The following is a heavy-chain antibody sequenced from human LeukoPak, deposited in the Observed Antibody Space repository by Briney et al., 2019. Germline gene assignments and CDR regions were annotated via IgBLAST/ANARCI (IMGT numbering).Heavy chain of an antibody. CDR2: ISAYNGNT. V-gene: IGHV1-18*04. J-gene: IGHJ6*02. Sequence: GASVKVSCKASGYTFTGYYMHWVRQAPGQGLEWMGWISAYNGNTNYAQKLQGRVTMTTDTSTSTAYMELRSLRSDDTAVYYCARDLRYCSSTSCYYYYGMDVWGQGTTVTVSS. D-gene: IGHD2-2*01. CDR1: GYTFTGYY. CDR3: ARDLRYCSSTSCYYYYGMDV.